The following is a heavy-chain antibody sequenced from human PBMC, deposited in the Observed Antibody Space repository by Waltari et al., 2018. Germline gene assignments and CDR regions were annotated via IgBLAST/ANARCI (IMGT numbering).Heavy chain of an antibody. D-gene: IGHD1-26*01. J-gene: IGHJ3*02. V-gene: IGHV1-69-2*01. Sequence: EVQLVQSGAEVKKPGATVKISCKVSGYTFTDYYMHWVQQAPGKGLEWMGLVNAEDEEKIHGEKSQGRATRTADTSTDTAYMELSSRGSEDTAVYYCATDYQGRGVGARKSAFDIWGQGTMVTVSS. CDR3: ATDYQGRGVGARKSAFDI. CDR2: VNAEDEEK. CDR1: GYTFTDYY.